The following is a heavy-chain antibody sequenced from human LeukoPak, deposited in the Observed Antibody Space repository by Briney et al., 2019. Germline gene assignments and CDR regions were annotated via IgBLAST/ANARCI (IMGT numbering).Heavy chain of an antibody. J-gene: IGHJ4*02. CDR3: ASTVMGDSSGYQYYFDY. CDR1: GGTFSSYA. D-gene: IGHD3-22*01. CDR2: IIPILGTA. Sequence: GSSVKVSCKASGGTFSSYAISWVRQAPGQGLEWMGRIIPILGTANYAQKLQGRVTITTDESTSTAYMELSSLRSEDTAVYYCASTVMGDSSGYQYYFDYWGQGTLVTVSS. V-gene: IGHV1-69*11.